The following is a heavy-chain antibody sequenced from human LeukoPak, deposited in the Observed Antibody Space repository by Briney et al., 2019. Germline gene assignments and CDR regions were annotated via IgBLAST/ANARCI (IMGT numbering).Heavy chain of an antibody. J-gene: IGHJ4*02. CDR1: GYTFTNYG. Sequence: VASVKVSCKTSGYTFTNYGISWVRQAPGQGLEWMGWISGYTGNTNFEQRFQGRVTMATDTSTSTAYMELRSLRSDDPAVYYCARDAYYYDDGLASHFDYWGQGTLVTVAS. V-gene: IGHV1-18*01. D-gene: IGHD3-22*01. CDR2: ISGYTGNT. CDR3: ARDAYYYDDGLASHFDY.